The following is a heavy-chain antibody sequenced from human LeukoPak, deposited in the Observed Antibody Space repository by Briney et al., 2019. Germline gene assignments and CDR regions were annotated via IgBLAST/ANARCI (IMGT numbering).Heavy chain of an antibody. CDR2: INPNSGGT. CDR3: ARVHDILTGYSLDY. J-gene: IGHJ4*02. Sequence: ASVKVSCKASGYTFTGYYMHWVRQAPGQGLEWMGWINPNSGGTNYAQKFQGRVTMTRDTSISTAYMELSRLRSDDTAVYYCARVHDILTGYSLDYWGQGTLVTVSS. CDR1: GYTFTGYY. D-gene: IGHD3-9*01. V-gene: IGHV1-2*02.